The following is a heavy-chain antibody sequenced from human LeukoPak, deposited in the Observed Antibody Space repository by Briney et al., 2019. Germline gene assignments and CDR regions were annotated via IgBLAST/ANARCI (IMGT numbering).Heavy chain of an antibody. Sequence: GRSLRLSCAASGFTFSSYAMHWVRQAPGKGLEWVAVISYDGSNKYYADSVKGRFTISRDNSKNTLYLQMNSLRAEDTAVYYCARGGHYYDSSGYYPLHYYYGMDVWGQGTTVTVSS. CDR2: ISYDGSNK. CDR1: GFTFSSYA. CDR3: ARGGHYYDSSGYYPLHYYYGMDV. V-gene: IGHV3-30*04. J-gene: IGHJ6*02. D-gene: IGHD3-22*01.